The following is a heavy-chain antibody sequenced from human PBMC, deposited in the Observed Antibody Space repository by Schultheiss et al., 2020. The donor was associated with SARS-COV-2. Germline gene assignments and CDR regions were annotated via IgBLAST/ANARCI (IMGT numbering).Heavy chain of an antibody. CDR1: GFTFSSYA. V-gene: IGHV4-59*01. CDR2: IYYSGST. D-gene: IGHD4-17*01. CDR3: ARAGDYVLRYFDY. Sequence: ESLKISCAASGFTFSSYAMSWVRQAPGKGLEWIGYIYYSGSTYYNPSLQSRVTISLDTSESQFSLKLTSVTAADTAMYYCARAGDYVLRYFDYWGQGTLVTVSS. J-gene: IGHJ4*02.